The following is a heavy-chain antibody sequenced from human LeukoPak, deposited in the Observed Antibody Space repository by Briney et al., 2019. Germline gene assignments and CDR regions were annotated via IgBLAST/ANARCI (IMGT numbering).Heavy chain of an antibody. CDR1: GYSFTSYW. D-gene: IGHD3-3*01. CDR2: IYPGDSDT. Sequence: GESLKISCKGSGYSFTSYWIGWVRQMPGKGLEWMGIIYPGDSDTRYSPSFQGQVTISADKSISTAYLQWSSLKASDTAMYYRARLGQRYYDFWSGYYPEDYYYYGMDVWGQGTTVTVSS. CDR3: ARLGQRYYDFWSGYYPEDYYYYGMDV. J-gene: IGHJ6*02. V-gene: IGHV5-51*01.